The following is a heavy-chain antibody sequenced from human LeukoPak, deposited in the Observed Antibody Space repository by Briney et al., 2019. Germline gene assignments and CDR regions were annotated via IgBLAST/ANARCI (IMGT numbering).Heavy chain of an antibody. V-gene: IGHV4-34*01. CDR3: ARLQGSGSYYKRGFDY. J-gene: IGHJ4*02. CDR2: INHSGST. CDR1: GGSFSGYY. D-gene: IGHD3-10*01. Sequence: SETLSLTCAVYGGSFSGYYWSWIRQPPGKGLEWIGEINHSGSTNYNPSLKSRVTISVDTSKNQFSLKLSSVTAADTAVYYCARLQGSGSYYKRGFDYWGQGTVVTVSS.